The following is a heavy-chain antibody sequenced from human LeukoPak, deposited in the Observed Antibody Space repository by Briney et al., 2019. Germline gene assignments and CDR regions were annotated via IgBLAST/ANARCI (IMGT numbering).Heavy chain of an antibody. J-gene: IGHJ3*02. D-gene: IGHD4-17*01. CDR2: IKQDGSEK. CDR1: GFTFSSSW. CDR3: ARVNTMTTVTMYAVPRVGAFDI. V-gene: IGHV3-7*01. Sequence: PGGSLRLSCAASGFTFSSSWMSWVRQAPGKGLEWVANIKQDGSEKYYVDSVKGRSTISRDNAKNSLYLQMNSLRAEDTAVYYCARVNTMTTVTMYAVPRVGAFDIWGQGTMVTVSS.